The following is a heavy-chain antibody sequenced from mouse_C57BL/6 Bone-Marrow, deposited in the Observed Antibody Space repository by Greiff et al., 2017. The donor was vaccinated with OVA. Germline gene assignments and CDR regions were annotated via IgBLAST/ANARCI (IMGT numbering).Heavy chain of an antibody. D-gene: IGHD2-1*01. CDR1: GYTFTDYY. J-gene: IGHJ1*03. V-gene: IGHV1-76*01. Sequence: QVHVKQSGAELVRPGASVKLSCKASGYTFTDYYINWVKQRPGQGLEWIARIYPGSGNTYYNEKFKGKATLTAEKSSSTPYMQLSSLTSEDSAVYFCARYYGNYWYFDVWGTGTTVTVSS. CDR3: ARYYGNYWYFDV. CDR2: IYPGSGNT.